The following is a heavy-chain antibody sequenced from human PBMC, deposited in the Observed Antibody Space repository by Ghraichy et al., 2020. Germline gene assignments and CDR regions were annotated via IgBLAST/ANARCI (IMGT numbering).Heavy chain of an antibody. J-gene: IGHJ3*02. CDR2: ISSSGAYI. V-gene: IGHV3-21*01. CDR1: GFTFSTYT. Sequence: GGSLRLTCAASGFTFSTYTMNWVRQAPGKGPEWVSSISSSGAYINYADSMRGRFTISRDNAKNSLYLQMDSLRVEDTAVYYCARDRLVYLGQFPHDPFDIWGQGTMVTVSS. CDR3: ARDRLVYLGQFPHDPFDI. D-gene: IGHD2-8*01.